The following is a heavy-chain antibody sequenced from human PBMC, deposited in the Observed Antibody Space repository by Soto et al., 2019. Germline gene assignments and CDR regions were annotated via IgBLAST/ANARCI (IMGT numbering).Heavy chain of an antibody. CDR1: GGSISSSSYY. CDR3: ARHSIAARSPWRGSHFDY. Sequence: QLQLQESGPGLVKPSETLSLTCTVSGGSISSSSYYWGWIRQPPGKGLEWIGSIYYSGSTYYNPSLKSRVTISVDTSKNQFSLKLSSVTAADTAVYYCARHSIAARSPWRGSHFDYWGQGTLVTVSS. V-gene: IGHV4-39*01. CDR2: IYYSGST. D-gene: IGHD6-6*01. J-gene: IGHJ4*02.